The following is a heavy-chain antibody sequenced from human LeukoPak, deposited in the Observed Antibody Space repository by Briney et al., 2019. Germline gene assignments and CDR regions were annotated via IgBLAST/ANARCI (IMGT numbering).Heavy chain of an antibody. D-gene: IGHD6-19*01. J-gene: IGHJ4*02. Sequence: PSETLSLTCTVSGGSISSYYWSWIRQPPGKGLEWIGFISNRGSTNYNPSLKSRVTISVSTSKNQFSLQLNSVTPEDTAVYYCAKEWLVRRYFDYWGQGTLVTVSS. CDR1: GGSISSYY. V-gene: IGHV4-59*12. CDR3: AKEWLVRRYFDY. CDR2: ISNRGST.